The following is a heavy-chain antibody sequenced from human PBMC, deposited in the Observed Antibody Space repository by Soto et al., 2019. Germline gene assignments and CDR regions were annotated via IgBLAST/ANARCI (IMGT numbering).Heavy chain of an antibody. J-gene: IGHJ4*02. D-gene: IGHD4-17*01. CDR3: AAEDYDY. Sequence: GSLRLSCAASGFTFSSYAMHWVRQAPGKGLEWVAVISYDGSNKYYADSVKGRFTISRDNSKNTLYLQMNSLRAEDTAVYYCAAEDYDYWGQGTLVTVSS. V-gene: IGHV3-30-3*01. CDR2: ISYDGSNK. CDR1: GFTFSSYA.